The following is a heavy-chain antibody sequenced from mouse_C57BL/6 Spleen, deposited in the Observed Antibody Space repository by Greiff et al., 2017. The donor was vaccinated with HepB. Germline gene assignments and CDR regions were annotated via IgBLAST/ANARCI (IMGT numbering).Heavy chain of an antibody. CDR3: ARSWSSAWFAY. J-gene: IGHJ3*01. V-gene: IGHV1-66*01. CDR1: GYSFTSYY. Sequence: LVESGPELVKPGASVKISCKASGYSFTSYYIHWVKQRPGQGLEWIGWIYPGSGNTKYNEKFKGKATLTADTSSSTAYMQLSSLTSEDSAVYYCARSWSSAWFAYWGQGTLVTVSA. D-gene: IGHD1-1*02. CDR2: IYPGSGNT.